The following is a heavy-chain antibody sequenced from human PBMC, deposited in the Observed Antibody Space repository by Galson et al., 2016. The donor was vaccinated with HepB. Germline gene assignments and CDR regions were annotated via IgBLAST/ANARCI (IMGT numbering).Heavy chain of an antibody. CDR3: AREYRGGSGSYGHPEYFDY. D-gene: IGHD1-26*01. J-gene: IGHJ4*02. Sequence: SVKVSCKASGYSITNHYMHWVRQAPGQGLEWMGVINPSGDYTSCAQKFQGRVTITADESTSTAYMELSSLRSEDTAIFYCAREYRGGSGSYGHPEYFDYWGQGTLVTVSS. CDR2: INPSGDYT. V-gene: IGHV1-46*01. CDR1: GYSITNHY.